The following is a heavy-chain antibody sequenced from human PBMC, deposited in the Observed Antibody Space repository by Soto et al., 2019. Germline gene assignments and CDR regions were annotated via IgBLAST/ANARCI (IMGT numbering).Heavy chain of an antibody. CDR3: ARAPDCGEGSCYRHFDL. J-gene: IGHJ4*02. CDR2: ISGSGVVI. CDR1: AFKFSDYY. Sequence: QVQLVESGGGLVKPGGSLRLSCAASAFKFSDYYMSWVRQAPGKGLEWVSYISGSGVVIYYADTVKGRFTISRDNDKKSVHLQMDTLRAEDTALYYCARAPDCGEGSCYRHFDLWGQGTRVAVSS. D-gene: IGHD2-15*01. V-gene: IGHV3-11*01.